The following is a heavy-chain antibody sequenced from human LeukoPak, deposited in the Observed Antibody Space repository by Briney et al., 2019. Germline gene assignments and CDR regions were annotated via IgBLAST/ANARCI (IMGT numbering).Heavy chain of an antibody. V-gene: IGHV3-7*01. Sequence: GGSLRLSCAASGFTFSSYWMSWVRQAPGKGLEWVANIKQDGSEKYYVDSVKGRFIISRDNAKNSLYLQMNSLRAEDTAVYYCARSQRPSGYYLYYFDYWGQGTLVTVSS. CDR2: IKQDGSEK. CDR3: ARSQRPSGYYLYYFDY. D-gene: IGHD3-22*01. CDR1: GFTFSSYW. J-gene: IGHJ4*02.